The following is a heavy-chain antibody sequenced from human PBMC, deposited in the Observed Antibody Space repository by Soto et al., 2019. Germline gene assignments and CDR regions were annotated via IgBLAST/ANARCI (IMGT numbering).Heavy chain of an antibody. V-gene: IGHV3-49*03. CDR2: IRSKAYGGTT. J-gene: IGHJ6*03. Sequence: PGGSLRLSCTASGFTFGDYAMSWFRQAPGKGLEWVGFIRSKAYGGTTEYAASVKGRFTISRDDSKSIAYLQMNSLKTEDTAVYYCTRGGNWNDDLYYYYYYMDVWGKGTTVTVSS. CDR3: TRGGNWNDDLYYYYYYMDV. CDR1: GFTFGDYA. D-gene: IGHD1-1*01.